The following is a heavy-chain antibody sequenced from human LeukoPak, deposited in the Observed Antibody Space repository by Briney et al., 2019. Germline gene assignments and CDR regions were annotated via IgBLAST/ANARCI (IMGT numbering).Heavy chain of an antibody. CDR3: ARGPRGPDY. CDR2: ISPSGTTI. CDR1: GFTFSYNG. Sequence: GGSLRLSCAASGFTFSYNGMSWVRQAPGKGLEWISYISPSGTTIYYVDSVKGRFIISRDNAKDSLYLQMNSLRVEDTAVYYCARGPRGPDYWGQGTLVTVSS. J-gene: IGHJ4*02. V-gene: IGHV3-48*04.